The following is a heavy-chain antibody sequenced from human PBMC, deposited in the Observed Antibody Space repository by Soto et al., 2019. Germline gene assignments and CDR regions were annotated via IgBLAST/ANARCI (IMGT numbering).Heavy chain of an antibody. J-gene: IGHJ6*03. Sequence: SVKVSCKASGGTFSSYAISWVRQAPGQGLEWMGGIIPIFGTANYAQKFQGRVTITADESTSTAYMELSSLRSEDTAVYYCARLYYDFWSRWGYMDVWGKGTTVTVSS. CDR2: IIPIFGTA. D-gene: IGHD3-3*01. V-gene: IGHV1-69*13. CDR1: GGTFSSYA. CDR3: ARLYYDFWSRWGYMDV.